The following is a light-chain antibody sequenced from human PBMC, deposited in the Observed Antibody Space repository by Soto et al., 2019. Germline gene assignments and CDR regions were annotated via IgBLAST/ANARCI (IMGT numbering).Light chain of an antibody. Sequence: QSALTQPASMSGSPGQSITISCTGVSSDVGRYNLVSWYRQHPDKAPQLIIYEVTKRPSGSSNRVSGSKSGNTASLTISGLQSEDEADYYCCSYAGRSHYVFGTGTKLTVL. CDR2: EVT. V-gene: IGLV2-23*02. CDR1: SSDVGRYNL. J-gene: IGLJ1*01. CDR3: CSYAGRSHYV.